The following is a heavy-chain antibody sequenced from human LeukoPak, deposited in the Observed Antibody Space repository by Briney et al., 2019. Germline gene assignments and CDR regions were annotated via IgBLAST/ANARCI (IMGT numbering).Heavy chain of an antibody. V-gene: IGHV3-7*01. CDR1: GFTFSSYW. D-gene: IGHD2-15*01. CDR3: ARVGVVVAAFDY. J-gene: IGHJ4*02. Sequence: PGGSLRLSCAASGFTFSSYWMSWVRQAPGKGLEWVANINQDGSEKYYVDSMKGRFTISRDNAKSSLYLQMNSLRAEDTAVYYCARVGVVVAAFDYWGQGTLVTVSS. CDR2: INQDGSEK.